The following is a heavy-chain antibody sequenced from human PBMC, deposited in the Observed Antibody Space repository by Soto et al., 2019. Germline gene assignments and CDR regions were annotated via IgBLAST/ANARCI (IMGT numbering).Heavy chain of an antibody. Sequence: SETLSLTCTLSGGSVRAPDWWNWVRQSPDKGLEGIAEVHISGHSNYNPSLRSRVSVSIDSSKNQFYLNLNSVTAADTAIYYCARVRQGCSANNCYFSPWGQGTQVTVSS. CDR1: GGSVRAPDW. CDR2: VHISGHS. V-gene: IGHV4-4*02. D-gene: IGHD2-15*01. CDR3: ARVRQGCSANNCYFSP. J-gene: IGHJ5*01.